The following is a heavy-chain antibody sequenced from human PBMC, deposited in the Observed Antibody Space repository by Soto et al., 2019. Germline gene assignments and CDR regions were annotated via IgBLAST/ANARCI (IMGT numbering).Heavy chain of an antibody. CDR3: AASAIYCTSASCYPPSHDY. V-gene: IGHV3-23*01. D-gene: IGHD2-2*01. J-gene: IGHJ4*02. CDR2: ITDSDFGT. Sequence: EVQLLESGGGLVQPGESLTLTCAASGFNFSRYGMKWVRQAPGKGLEWVSIITDSDFGTNYADSVKGRFTTSRDASKNVLYLQLNSLRAEDTAVYYCAASAIYCTSASCYPPSHDYWGQGTLVTVSS. CDR1: GFNFSRYG.